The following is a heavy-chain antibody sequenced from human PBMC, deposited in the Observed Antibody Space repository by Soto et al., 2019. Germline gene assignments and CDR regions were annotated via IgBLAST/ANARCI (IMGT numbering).Heavy chain of an antibody. CDR1: GASLNSGTYY. CDR2: ISYLGAT. J-gene: IGHJ4*02. Sequence: SETLSLTCTVSGASLNSGTYYWGWIRQTPGKGLEWIGSISYLGATYYNPSLKGRVTISIDASKKHYSLYLTSVTAADTAIYYCANRFSGGRYSSSSDDYWGQGTLVTVSS. V-gene: IGHV4-39*02. CDR3: ANRFSGGRYSSSSDDY. D-gene: IGHD6-6*01.